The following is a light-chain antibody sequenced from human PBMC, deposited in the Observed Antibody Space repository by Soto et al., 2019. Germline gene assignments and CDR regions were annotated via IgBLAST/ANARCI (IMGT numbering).Light chain of an antibody. J-gene: IGKJ5*01. CDR1: QTVRRN. CDR3: QQRSNWPLIT. CDR2: GAS. V-gene: IGKV3-15*01. Sequence: VLTQSPDTLSVSPGERATLYCRASQTVRRNLAWYQQKPGQAPRLLIFGASTRATGIPARFSGSGSGADFTLTISSLQSEDFAVYYCQQRSNWPLITFSQGTRLEIK.